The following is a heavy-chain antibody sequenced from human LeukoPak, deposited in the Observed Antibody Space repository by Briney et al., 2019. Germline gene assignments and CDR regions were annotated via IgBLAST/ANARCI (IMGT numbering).Heavy chain of an antibody. CDR3: ARDDAGELFDS. CDR2: IIPIFDTP. J-gene: IGHJ4*02. CDR1: GGTFSNYA. V-gene: IGHV1-69*06. Sequence: SVKVSCKASGGTFSNYAISWVRQAPGQGLEWMGGIIPIFDTPNFAQKFQGRVTITADKSTSTAYMELSRLRSEDTAVYYCARDDAGELFDSWGQGTLVTVSS. D-gene: IGHD1-26*01.